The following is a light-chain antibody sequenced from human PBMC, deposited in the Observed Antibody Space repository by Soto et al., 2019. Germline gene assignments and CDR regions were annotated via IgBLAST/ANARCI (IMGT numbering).Light chain of an antibody. J-gene: IGLJ7*01. CDR2: EVS. CDR1: SSDVGSHNL. V-gene: IGLV2-23*02. Sequence: ALTQPASVSGSPGQSITISCTGTSSDVGSHNLVSWYQQHPGQAPKLMIYEVSKRPLGVSARFSASKSGNTASLTISGLQAEDEAHYYCCSYGGSRAVFGGGTQLTLL. CDR3: CSYGGSRAV.